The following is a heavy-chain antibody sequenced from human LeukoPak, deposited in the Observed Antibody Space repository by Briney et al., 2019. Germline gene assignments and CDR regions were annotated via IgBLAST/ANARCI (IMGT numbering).Heavy chain of an antibody. CDR3: ARQVGDY. J-gene: IGHJ4*02. Sequence: GGSLRLSCAASGITFSSHYMTWVRQAPGKGLEWVSSISASGSSTYYAASVTGRFTISRDNGKKSLYLQMNSLRAEDTAVYYCARQVGDYWGQGTLVTVSS. CDR2: ISASGSST. CDR1: GITFSSHY. V-gene: IGHV3-21*01.